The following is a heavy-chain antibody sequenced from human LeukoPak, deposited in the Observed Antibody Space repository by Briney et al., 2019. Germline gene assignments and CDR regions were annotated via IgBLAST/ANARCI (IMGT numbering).Heavy chain of an antibody. Sequence: PGGSLRLSCAASGFTFSSYWMSWVRQAPGKGLEWVANIKQYGSEKYHVDSVKGRFTIPRDNAKNSLYLQMNSLRAEDTAVYYCATGVAAMDYWGQGTLVTVSS. J-gene: IGHJ4*02. CDR3: ATGVAAMDY. V-gene: IGHV3-7*01. CDR1: GFTFSSYW. CDR2: IKQYGSEK. D-gene: IGHD2-2*01.